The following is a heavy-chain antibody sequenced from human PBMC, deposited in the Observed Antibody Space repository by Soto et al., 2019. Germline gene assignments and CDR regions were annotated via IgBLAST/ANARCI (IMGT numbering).Heavy chain of an antibody. V-gene: IGHV3-33*01. CDR2: IWYDGSNK. D-gene: IGHD2-8*01. Sequence: LRLSCAASGFTSSSYGMHWVRQAPGKGLEWVAVIWYDGSNKYYADSVKGRFTISRDNSKNTLYLQMNSLRAEDTAVYYCARDRNRYCTNGVCPNWFDPWGQGTLVTVSS. CDR1: GFTSSSYG. CDR3: ARDRNRYCTNGVCPNWFDP. J-gene: IGHJ5*02.